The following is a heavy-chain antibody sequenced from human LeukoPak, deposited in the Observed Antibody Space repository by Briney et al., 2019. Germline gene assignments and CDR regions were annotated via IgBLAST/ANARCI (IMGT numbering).Heavy chain of an antibody. CDR1: GFTFSSYG. D-gene: IGHD3-22*01. Sequence: SGGSLRLSCAASGFTFSSYGMHWVRQAPGKGLVWVSRINSDGSSTSYADSVKGRFTISRDNAKNTLYLQMNSLRAEDTAVYYCARLTPYCYDSSFWGQGTLVTVSS. J-gene: IGHJ4*02. V-gene: IGHV3-74*01. CDR3: ARLTPYCYDSSF. CDR2: INSDGSST.